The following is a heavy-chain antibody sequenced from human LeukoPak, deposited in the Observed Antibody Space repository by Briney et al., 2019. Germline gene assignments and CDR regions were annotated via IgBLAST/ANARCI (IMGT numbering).Heavy chain of an antibody. V-gene: IGHV3-48*03. CDR3: ARDALGGYSYGYAYYYYYMDV. Sequence: PGGSLRLSCAASGFTFSSYEMNWVRQAPGKGLEWVSYISSSGSTIYYADSVKGRFTISRDNAKNSLYLQMNSLRAEDTAVYYCARDALGGYSYGYAYYYYYMDVWGKGTTVTISS. CDR1: GFTFSSYE. D-gene: IGHD5-18*01. J-gene: IGHJ6*03. CDR2: ISSSGSTI.